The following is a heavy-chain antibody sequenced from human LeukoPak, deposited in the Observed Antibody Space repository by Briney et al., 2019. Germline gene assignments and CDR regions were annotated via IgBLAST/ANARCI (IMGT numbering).Heavy chain of an antibody. CDR1: GFSFSSFA. CDR2: ISGSGDST. Sequence: GGSLRLSCAASGFSFSSFAMSWVSQAPGKGLEWVSGISGSGDSTYYADSVKGRFTISRDNSKNTLYLQMNSLRAEDTAVYYCAKDPYYSYGTAYFDYWGQGTLVTVSS. CDR3: AKDPYYSYGTAYFDY. V-gene: IGHV3-23*01. D-gene: IGHD5-18*01. J-gene: IGHJ4*02.